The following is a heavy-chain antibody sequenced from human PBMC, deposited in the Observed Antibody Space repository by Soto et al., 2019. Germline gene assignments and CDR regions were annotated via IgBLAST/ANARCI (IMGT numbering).Heavy chain of an antibody. CDR3: ARVGYSYGYLFDY. CDR2: IYYSGST. J-gene: IGHJ4*02. CDR1: GGSISSYY. V-gene: IGHV4-59*01. D-gene: IGHD5-18*01. Sequence: SETLSLTCTVSGGSISSYYWSWIRQPPGKGLEWIGYIYYSGSTNYNPSLKSRVTISVDTSKNQFSLKLSSVTAADTAVYYCARVGYSYGYLFDYCGQRSLVTVSS.